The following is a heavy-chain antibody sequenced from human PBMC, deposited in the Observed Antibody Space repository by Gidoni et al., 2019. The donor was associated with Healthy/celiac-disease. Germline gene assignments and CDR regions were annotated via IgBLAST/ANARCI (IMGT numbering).Heavy chain of an antibody. CDR2: ISAYNGNT. CDR3: ARAPDYYDSSGYYFSLADY. J-gene: IGHJ4*02. CDR1: GYTFTSYG. Sequence: QVQLVQSGAEVKKPGASVKVSCKASGYTFTSYGISWVRQAPGQGLEWMGWISAYNGNTNYAQKLHGRVTMTTDTSTSTDYMELRSLRSDDTAVYYCARAPDYYDSSGYYFSLADYWGQGTLVTVSS. V-gene: IGHV1-18*01. D-gene: IGHD3-22*01.